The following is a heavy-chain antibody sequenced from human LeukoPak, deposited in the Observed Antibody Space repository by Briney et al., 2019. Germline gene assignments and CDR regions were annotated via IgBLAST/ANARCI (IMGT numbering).Heavy chain of an antibody. Sequence: SETLSLTCTVSGGSISSGDYYWSWIRQPPGKGLEWIGYIYYSGSTNYNPSLKSRVTISVDTSKNQFSLKLSSVTAADTAVYYCARHSGSFFFDYWGQGTLVTVSS. CDR1: GGSISSGDYY. CDR2: IYYSGST. J-gene: IGHJ4*02. V-gene: IGHV4-61*08. CDR3: ARHSGSFFFDY. D-gene: IGHD1-26*01.